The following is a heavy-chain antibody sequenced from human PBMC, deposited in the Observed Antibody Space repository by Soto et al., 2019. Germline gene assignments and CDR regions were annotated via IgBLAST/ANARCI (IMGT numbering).Heavy chain of an antibody. CDR3: ARVVATVAGPYGMDV. J-gene: IGHJ6*02. V-gene: IGHV1-18*01. CDR2: ISADNGNT. CDR1: GYTFTSYV. Sequence: QVQLVQPGAEVKKPGASVKVSCRASGYTFTSYVISWVRQAPAQGLEWMGWISADNGNTNFAQKLQGRVTMTTDTSTSTAYMELRSLRSDDTAVYYCARVVATVAGPYGMDVWGQGTTVTVSS. D-gene: IGHD6-19*01.